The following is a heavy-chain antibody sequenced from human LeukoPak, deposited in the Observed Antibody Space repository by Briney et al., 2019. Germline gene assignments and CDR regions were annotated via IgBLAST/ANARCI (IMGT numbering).Heavy chain of an antibody. CDR2: IYTSGST. V-gene: IGHV4-4*07. D-gene: IGHD6-19*01. CDR3: ARESKGYSSGWYPY. CDR1: GGSISSYY. J-gene: IGHJ4*02. Sequence: PSETLSLTCTVSGGSISSYYWSWIRQPAGKGLEWIGRIYTSGSTNYNPSLKSRVTMSVDTSKNQFSLKLSSVTAADTAVYYCARESKGYSSGWYPYWGQGTLVTVSS.